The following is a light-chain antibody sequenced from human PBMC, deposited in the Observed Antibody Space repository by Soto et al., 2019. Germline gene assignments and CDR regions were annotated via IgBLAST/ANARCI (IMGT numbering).Light chain of an antibody. CDR3: ASSAGSSLYV. V-gene: IGLV2-23*01. CDR1: SSDVGSYNL. Sequence: QSALTQPASVSGSPGQSIAISCTGTSSDVGSYNLVSWYQQHPGKAPKLMIYEGTKRPSGVSNRFSGSKSGNTASLTISGLQGEDEVDYYWASSAGSSLYVFGSGPKVTVL. J-gene: IGLJ1*01. CDR2: EGT.